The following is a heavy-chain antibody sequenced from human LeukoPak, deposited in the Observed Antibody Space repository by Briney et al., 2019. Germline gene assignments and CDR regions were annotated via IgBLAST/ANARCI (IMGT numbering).Heavy chain of an antibody. V-gene: IGHV1-8*01. Sequence: ASVKVSCKSSGYTFTSYDINWVRQTTRQALEWMGWMNPNSGNTGYAHKFQGRVTMTRNTSIRTAYMELSSLRSEDTAVYYCAYRRVFVDYWGQGTLVTVSS. D-gene: IGHD4-17*01. CDR2: MNPNSGNT. J-gene: IGHJ4*02. CDR1: GYTFTSYD. CDR3: AYRRVFVDY.